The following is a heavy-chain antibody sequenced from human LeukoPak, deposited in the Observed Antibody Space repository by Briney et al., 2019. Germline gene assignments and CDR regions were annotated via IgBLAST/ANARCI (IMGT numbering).Heavy chain of an antibody. CDR1: GGSISSGGYC. CDR2: IHQSGTT. V-gene: IGHV4-30-2*01. D-gene: IGHD3-10*01. Sequence: SQTLSLTCTVSGGSISSGGYCGIWIRQAPGKALEWIGYIHQSGTTYYSPSLESRVTISADRSMDQFSLEVTSVTAADTAVYYCARAGYGSGGYDNLGWFDPWGQGTLVTVSS. CDR3: ARAGYGSGGYDNLGWFDP. J-gene: IGHJ5*02.